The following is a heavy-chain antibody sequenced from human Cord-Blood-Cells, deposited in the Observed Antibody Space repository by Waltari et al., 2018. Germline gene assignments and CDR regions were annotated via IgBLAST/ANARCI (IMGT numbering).Heavy chain of an antibody. J-gene: IGHJ4*02. CDR3: ARDTLVGYCSGGSCYSNFDY. CDR1: GYTVTSYG. Sequence: QVQLVQSGAEVKKPGASVKVSCKASGYTVTSYGISWVRQAPGQGLEWMGWISAYNGNTNYAQKLQGRVTMTTDTSTSTAYMELRSLRSDDTAVYYCARDTLVGYCSGGSCYSNFDYWGQGTLVTVSS. V-gene: IGHV1-18*01. D-gene: IGHD2-15*01. CDR2: ISAYNGNT.